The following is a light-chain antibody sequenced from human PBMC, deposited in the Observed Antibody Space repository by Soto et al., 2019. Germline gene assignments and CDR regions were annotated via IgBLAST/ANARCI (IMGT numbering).Light chain of an antibody. CDR1: QSISSW. CDR2: DAS. V-gene: IGKV1-5*01. J-gene: IGKJ1*01. Sequence: DIQMTQSPSTLSASVGDRVTITCRASQSISSWLAWYQQKPGKAPKLLIYDASSLESGVPSRFVGSGSGTEFPLTISSLQPDDFATYYCQQYNSYSTFGQGTKVEIK. CDR3: QQYNSYST.